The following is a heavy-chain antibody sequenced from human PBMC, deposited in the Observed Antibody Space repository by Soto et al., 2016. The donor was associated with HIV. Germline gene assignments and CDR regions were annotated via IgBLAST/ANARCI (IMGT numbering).Heavy chain of an antibody. J-gene: IGHJ4*02. Sequence: QVQLVQSGAGVKKPGASVKVSCKASGYTFTSYDINWVRQATGQGLEWMGWMNPNSGNTGYAQKFQGRVTITRNTSINTAYMELSSLRSEDTAVYYCARGRRYYYDSGPSYYFDYWGQGTLVTVSS. CDR2: MNPNSGNT. D-gene: IGHD3-10*01. V-gene: IGHV1-8*03. CDR3: ARGRRYYYDSGPSYYFDY. CDR1: GYTFTSYD.